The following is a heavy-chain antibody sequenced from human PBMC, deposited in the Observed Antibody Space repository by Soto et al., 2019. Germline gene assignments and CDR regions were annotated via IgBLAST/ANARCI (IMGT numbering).Heavy chain of an antibody. J-gene: IGHJ2*01. CDR1: GGSISGGVGGLYY. CDR3: AREVIPLTTDWYFDL. Sequence: QLQLRESGPGLVKPSETLSLTCTVSGGSISGGVGGLYYWSWIRQPPGKGLEWIGYIYDSGSTYYHPSHKSRVTTSVDTSKSQFSLRLSSVTAADTAVYYCAREVIPLTTDWYFDLWGRGTLVTVSS. D-gene: IGHD4-17*01. CDR2: IYDSGST. V-gene: IGHV4-30-4*01.